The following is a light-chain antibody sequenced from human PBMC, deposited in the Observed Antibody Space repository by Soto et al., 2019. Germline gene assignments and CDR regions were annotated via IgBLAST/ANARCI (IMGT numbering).Light chain of an antibody. CDR3: QNSRVIT. CDR1: QGISNF. CDR2: AAS. Sequence: DIQMNQSPSSLSASVGDRVTITCRASQGISNFLAWYQQKPGKVPKLLISAASTLQSGVPSRFSGSGSGTDFTLTITSLQPEDVASYYCQNSRVITFGQGTRLEIK. V-gene: IGKV1-27*01. J-gene: IGKJ5*01.